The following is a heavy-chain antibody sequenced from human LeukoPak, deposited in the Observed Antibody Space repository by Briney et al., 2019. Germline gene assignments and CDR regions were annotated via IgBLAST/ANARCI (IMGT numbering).Heavy chain of an antibody. CDR2: MNPNSGNT. Sequence: ASVKVFCKASGYTFTSYDINWVRQATGQGLEWMGWMNPNSGNTGYAQKFQGRVTITRNTSISTAYMELSSLRSEDTAVYYCARGQIAARRANWFDPWGQGTLVTVSS. CDR3: ARGQIAARRANWFDP. J-gene: IGHJ5*02. CDR1: GYTFTSYD. V-gene: IGHV1-8*03. D-gene: IGHD6-6*01.